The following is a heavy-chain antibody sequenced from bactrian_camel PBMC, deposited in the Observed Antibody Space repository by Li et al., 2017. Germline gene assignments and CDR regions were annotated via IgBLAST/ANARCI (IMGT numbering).Heavy chain of an antibody. Sequence: DVQLVESGGGSVQAGGSLRLTCAASGLTSIVRAMGWFRQAPGKQREGVASINFVAGATVYSPSVKDRFTISRDNANNTVNLQINSLKPEDTAMYYCAADDTSWGLTRSSYKYWGQGTQVTVS. CDR3: AADDTSWGLTRSSYKY. V-gene: IGHV3S66*01. D-gene: IGHD5*01. J-gene: IGHJ4*01. CDR1: GLTSIVRA. CDR2: INFVAGAT.